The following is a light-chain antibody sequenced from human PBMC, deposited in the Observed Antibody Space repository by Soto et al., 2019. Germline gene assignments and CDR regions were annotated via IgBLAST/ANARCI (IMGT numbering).Light chain of an antibody. CDR1: ALPKKY. Sequence: SSELTQPPSVSVSLGQMARITCSGAALPKKYAYWYQQKPGQFPVLVIYKDSERPSGIPERFSGSSSGTIVTLTISGVQAEDEADYYCLSADSSGTYVVFGGGTKLTV. CDR2: KDS. V-gene: IGLV3-16*01. CDR3: LSADSSGTYVV. J-gene: IGLJ2*01.